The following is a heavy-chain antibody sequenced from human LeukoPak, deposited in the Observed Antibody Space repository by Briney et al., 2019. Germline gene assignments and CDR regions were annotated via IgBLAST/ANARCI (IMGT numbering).Heavy chain of an antibody. D-gene: IGHD6-19*01. CDR2: IYHSGTT. Sequence: PSQTLSLTCTVSGASITSSYWNWIRQAPGKDLEWIGYIYHSGTTNYNPSLSSRVTISVATSKNQVSLKLRSVTAADTAVYYCAGEGYASGWYPDWGQGTLVTVSS. CDR1: GASITSSY. V-gene: IGHV4-59*01. CDR3: AGEGYASGWYPD. J-gene: IGHJ4*02.